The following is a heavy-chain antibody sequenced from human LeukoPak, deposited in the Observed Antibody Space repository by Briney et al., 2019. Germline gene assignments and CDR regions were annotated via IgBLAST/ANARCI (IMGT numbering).Heavy chain of an antibody. J-gene: IGHJ4*02. CDR3: ARDHDSSGYLGY. Sequence: GGSLRLSCAASGSTVSSNYMSWVRQAPGKGLEWASVIYSGGSTYYADSVKGRFTISRDNSKNTLYLQMNSLRAEDTAVYYCARDHDSSGYLGYWGQGTLVTVSS. V-gene: IGHV3-66*01. CDR2: IYSGGST. CDR1: GSTVSSNY. D-gene: IGHD3-22*01.